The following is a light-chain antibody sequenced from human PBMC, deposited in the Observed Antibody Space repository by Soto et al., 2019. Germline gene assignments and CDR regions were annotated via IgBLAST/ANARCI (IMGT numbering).Light chain of an antibody. J-gene: IGLJ1*01. CDR2: EVS. CDR1: SSDVGGYNY. V-gene: IGLV2-8*01. CDR3: SSYAGSNNFPYV. Sequence: QSALTQPPSASGSPGQSVTISCTGTSSDVGGYNYVSWYQQHPGKAPKLMIYEVSKRPSGVPDRFSGSKSGNTASLTVSGLQADDEDDYYCSSYAGSNNFPYVFGTGTQLTVL.